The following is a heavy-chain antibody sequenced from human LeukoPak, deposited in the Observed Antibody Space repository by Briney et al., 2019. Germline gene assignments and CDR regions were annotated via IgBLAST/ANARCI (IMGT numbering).Heavy chain of an antibody. Sequence: PGGSLRLSCAASGFTFSGSAMHWVRQASGKGLEWVGRIRSKANSYATAYAASVKGRFTISRDDSKNTAYLQMNSLKTEDTAVYYCTRLGPKADLDYWGQGTLVTVSS. CDR2: IRSKANSYAT. V-gene: IGHV3-73*01. CDR3: TRLGPKADLDY. D-gene: IGHD6-19*01. CDR1: GFTFSGSA. J-gene: IGHJ4*02.